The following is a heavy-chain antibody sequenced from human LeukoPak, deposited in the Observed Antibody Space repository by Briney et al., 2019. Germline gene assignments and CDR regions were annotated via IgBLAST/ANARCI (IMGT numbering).Heavy chain of an antibody. CDR1: GFTFSSYS. V-gene: IGHV3-21*01. D-gene: IGHD4-4*01. Sequence: GGSLRLSCAASGFTFSSYSMNWVRQAPGEGLEWVSSISSSSSYIYYADSVKGRFTISRDNAKNSLYLQMNSLRAEDTAVYYCARDVEGLQDYWGQGTLVTVSS. CDR2: ISSSSSYI. CDR3: ARDVEGLQDY. J-gene: IGHJ4*02.